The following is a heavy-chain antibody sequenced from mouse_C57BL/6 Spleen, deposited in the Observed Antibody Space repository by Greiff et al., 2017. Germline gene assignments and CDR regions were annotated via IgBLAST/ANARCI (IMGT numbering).Heavy chain of an antibody. V-gene: IGHV1-63*01. D-gene: IGHD1-1*01. Sequence: VKLQESGAELVRPGTSVKMSCKASGYTFTNYWIGWAKQRPGHGLEWIGDIYPGGGYTNYNEKFKGKATLTADKSSSTAYMQFSSLTSEDSAIYYCARYYYGSSRYFDVWGTGTTVTVSS. CDR1: GYTFTNYW. CDR2: IYPGGGYT. J-gene: IGHJ1*03. CDR3: ARYYYGSSRYFDV.